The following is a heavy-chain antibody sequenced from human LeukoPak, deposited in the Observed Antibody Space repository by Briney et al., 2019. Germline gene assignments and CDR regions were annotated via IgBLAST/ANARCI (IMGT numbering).Heavy chain of an antibody. CDR3: ARSHGGGSRPFDY. D-gene: IGHD4-23*01. CDR1: GGSVSRSHYY. Sequence: SETLSLMCTVSGGSVSRSHYYWGWVRQPPGRGLEWVGSRHYIGNTYYNPSLRSRATISLDTSNNRFSLKLTALTAADTAVYFCARSHGGGSRPFDYWGAGTLVTVSS. J-gene: IGHJ4*02. CDR2: RHYIGNT. V-gene: IGHV4-39*07.